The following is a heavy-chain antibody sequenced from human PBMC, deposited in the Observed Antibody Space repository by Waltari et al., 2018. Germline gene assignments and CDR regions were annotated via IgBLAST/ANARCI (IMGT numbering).Heavy chain of an antibody. Sequence: EVQLLESGGGLVQPGGSLRLSCAASGFIFTSYAMSWVRQAPGKGLEWVSGISGSGGTTYYAASVKGRLTISRDNSNDTVYLQMNSLTAEDTAVYFCARANGGLIGSWGQGIVVTVSS. CDR3: ARANGGLIGS. D-gene: IGHD3-16*01. J-gene: IGHJ5*02. CDR2: ISGSGGTT. V-gene: IGHV3-23*01. CDR1: GFIFTSYA.